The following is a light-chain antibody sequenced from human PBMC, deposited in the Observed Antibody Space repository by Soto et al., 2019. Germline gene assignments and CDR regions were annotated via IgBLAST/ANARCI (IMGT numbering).Light chain of an antibody. Sequence: QSALTQPASVSGSSRQSITSSCTGTSSDVGGYNYVSWYQQHPGKAPKLLIHEISNRPSGDSNRFSGAKSGNTAALTISGLQAEDEADYYCSSYTSSSTPVFGGGTKLTVL. CDR1: SSDVGGYNY. CDR3: SSYTSSSTPV. J-gene: IGLJ2*01. V-gene: IGLV2-14*01. CDR2: EIS.